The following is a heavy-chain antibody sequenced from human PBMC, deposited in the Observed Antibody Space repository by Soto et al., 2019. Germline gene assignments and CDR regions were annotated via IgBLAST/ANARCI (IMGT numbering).Heavy chain of an antibody. V-gene: IGHV5-51*01. J-gene: IGHJ6*02. CDR3: ARQGEVYYYYYYGMDV. CDR1: GYSFTSYW. CDR2: IYPGDSDT. Sequence: GESLKISCKGSGYSFTSYWIGWVRQMPGKGLEWMGIIYPGDSDTRYSPSFQGQVTISADKSNSTAYLQWSSLKASDTAMYYCARQGEVYYYYYYGMDVWGQGTTVTVSS. D-gene: IGHD6-6*01.